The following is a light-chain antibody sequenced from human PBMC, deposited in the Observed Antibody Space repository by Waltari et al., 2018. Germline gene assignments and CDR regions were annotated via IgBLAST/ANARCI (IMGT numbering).Light chain of an antibody. J-gene: IGLJ1*01. CDR1: ALPNQF. V-gene: IGLV3-25*03. CDR3: LSSDMSGAHV. Sequence: SYELTQSPSVSVSPGQTARITCSGDALPNQFAYWYQKKPGQAPVLIIYKDTGRPSGVAGWFSVSKSGTTVTLTSSGVQAEDEADYYCLSSDMSGAHVFGPGTKVIV. CDR2: KDT.